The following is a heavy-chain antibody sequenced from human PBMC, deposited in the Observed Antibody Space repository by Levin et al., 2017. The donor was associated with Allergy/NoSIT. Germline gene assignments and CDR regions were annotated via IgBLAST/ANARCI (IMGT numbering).Heavy chain of an antibody. Sequence: SQTLSLTCTVSGGSISSYYWSWIRQPPGKGLEWIGYIYYSGSTNYNPSLKSRVTISIDTSKNQFSLKLSSVTAADTAVYYCAREQTTVSFDYFDYWGQGTLVTVSS. CDR2: IYYSGST. D-gene: IGHD4-17*01. CDR3: AREQTTVSFDYFDY. CDR1: GGSISSYY. V-gene: IGHV4-59*01. J-gene: IGHJ4*02.